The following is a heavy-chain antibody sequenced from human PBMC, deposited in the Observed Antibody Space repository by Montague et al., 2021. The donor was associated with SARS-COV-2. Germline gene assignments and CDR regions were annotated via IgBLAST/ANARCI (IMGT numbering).Heavy chain of an antibody. V-gene: IGHV4-39*01. Sequence: SETLSLTCTVSGGSISGSSYYWGWIRQSPGKGLECIGSIYYGGSTYYNPSLKSRVIISVDTSKNQFSLKLSSLTAADTAVYYCARHKREWLQLRPDGFDIWGQGTMVTVSS. J-gene: IGHJ3*02. CDR1: GGSISGSSYY. CDR3: ARHKREWLQLRPDGFDI. CDR2: IYYGGST. D-gene: IGHD5-24*01.